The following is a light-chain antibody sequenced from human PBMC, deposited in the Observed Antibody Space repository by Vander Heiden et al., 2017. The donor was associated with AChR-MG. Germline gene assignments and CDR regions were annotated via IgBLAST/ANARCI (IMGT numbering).Light chain of an antibody. CDR1: SSDVGGYNY. J-gene: IGLJ2*01. CDR2: DVR. Sequence: QSALTQPASVSGSPGPSITISCTGTSSDVGGYNYVSWYQTHPGKAHKLMIYDVRNRPSGVSNRFSGSKSGNTASLTISGLQAEDEADYYCSSYTSSSTLVFGGGTKLTVL. CDR3: SSYTSSSTLV. V-gene: IGLV2-14*01.